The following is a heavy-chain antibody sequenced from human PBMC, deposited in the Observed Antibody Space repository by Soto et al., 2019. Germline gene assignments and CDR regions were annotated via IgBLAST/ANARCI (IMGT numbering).Heavy chain of an antibody. J-gene: IGHJ4*02. V-gene: IGHV4-31*03. Sequence: QVQLQESGPGLVKPSQTLSLTCTVSGGSISSGGYYWSWIRQHPGKGLEWIGYIYYSGSTYYNPSLKSRVTISVDPSKNQFSLKLSSVTAADTAVYYCARKTKGLEGFDYWGQGTLVTVSS. CDR2: IYYSGST. CDR3: ARKTKGLEGFDY. D-gene: IGHD3-22*01. CDR1: GGSISSGGYY.